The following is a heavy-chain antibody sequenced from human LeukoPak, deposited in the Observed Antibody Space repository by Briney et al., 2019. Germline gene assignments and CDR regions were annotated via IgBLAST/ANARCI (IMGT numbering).Heavy chain of an antibody. J-gene: IGHJ5*02. Sequence: PGGSLRLSCAASGFTFSSHSMNWVRQAPGKGLEWVSSISSSSSYIYYADSVKGRFTISRDNAKNSLYLQMNSLRAEDTAVYYCARARDKTERWLQFNRYNWFDPWGQGTLVTVSS. CDR1: GFTFSSHS. CDR2: ISSSSSYI. D-gene: IGHD5-24*01. CDR3: ARARDKTERWLQFNRYNWFDP. V-gene: IGHV3-21*01.